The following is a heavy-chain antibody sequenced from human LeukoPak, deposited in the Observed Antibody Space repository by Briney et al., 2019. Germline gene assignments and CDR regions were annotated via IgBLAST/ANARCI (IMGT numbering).Heavy chain of an antibody. J-gene: IGHJ6*02. Sequence: GGSLRLSCAASGFTVSSNYMSWVRQAPGKGLEWVSVIYSGGSTYYADSVKGRFTISRDNSKNTLYLQMNSLRAEDTAVYYCARSVTRGVIIPGLFGMDVWGQGTTVTVSS. CDR3: ARSVTRGVIIPGLFGMDV. V-gene: IGHV3-66*01. D-gene: IGHD3-10*01. CDR1: GFTVSSNY. CDR2: IYSGGST.